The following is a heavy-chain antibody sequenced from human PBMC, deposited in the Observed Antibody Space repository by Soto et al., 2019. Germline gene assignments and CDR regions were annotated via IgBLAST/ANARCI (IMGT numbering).Heavy chain of an antibody. Sequence: QVQLVESGGGVVQPGRSLRLSCAASGFTFSSYGMHWVRQAPGKGLEWVAVIWYDGSNKYYADSVKGRFTISRDNSKNTLYLQMNSLRAEDTAVYYCARDYDGGYSYGHAGDHFDYWGQGTLVTVSS. CDR2: IWYDGSNK. CDR1: GFTFSSYG. V-gene: IGHV3-33*01. J-gene: IGHJ4*02. CDR3: ARDYDGGYSYGHAGDHFDY. D-gene: IGHD5-18*01.